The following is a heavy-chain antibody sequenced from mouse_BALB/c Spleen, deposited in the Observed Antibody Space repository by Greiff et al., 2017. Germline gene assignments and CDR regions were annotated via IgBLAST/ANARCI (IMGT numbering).Heavy chain of an antibody. V-gene: IGHV1-87*01. J-gene: IGHJ4*01. Sequence: VMLVESGAELARPGASVKLSCKASGYTFTSYWMQWVKQRPGQGLEWIGAIYPGDGDTRYTQKFKGKATLTADKSSSTAYMQLSSLASEDSAVYYCASVTGTAGYAMDYWGQGTSVTVSS. D-gene: IGHD4-1*01. CDR2: IYPGDGDT. CDR1: GYTFTSYW. CDR3: ASVTGTAGYAMDY.